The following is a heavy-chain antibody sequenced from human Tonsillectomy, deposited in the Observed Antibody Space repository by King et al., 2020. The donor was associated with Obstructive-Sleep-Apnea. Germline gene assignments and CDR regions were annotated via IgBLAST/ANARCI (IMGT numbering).Heavy chain of an antibody. J-gene: IGHJ4*02. CDR1: GVTFSSYA. CDR2: ISGSGGST. CDR3: AIHLHRALGAFRFDY. Sequence: VQLVESGGGLVQPGGSLRLSCAASGVTFSSYAMSWVRQAPGKGLEWVSAISGSGGSTYYADSVKGRFTISRDNSKNTLYLQMNSLRAEDTAVYYCAIHLHRALGAFRFDYWGQGTLVTVSS. V-gene: IGHV3-23*04. D-gene: IGHD1-26*01.